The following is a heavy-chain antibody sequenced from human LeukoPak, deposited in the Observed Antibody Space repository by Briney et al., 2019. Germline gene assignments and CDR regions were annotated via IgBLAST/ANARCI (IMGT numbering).Heavy chain of an antibody. CDR1: GGSISSSSYY. J-gene: IGHJ5*02. CDR2: IYYSGST. D-gene: IGHD3-10*01. V-gene: IGHV4-39*07. Sequence: WETLSLTCTVSGGSISSSSYYWGWIRQPPGKGLEWIGSIYYSGSTYYNPSLKSRVTISLDTSKNQFSLNLSSVTAADTAVYYCARGGYYGSGNDFRFDPWGQGTLVTVSS. CDR3: ARGGYYGSGNDFRFDP.